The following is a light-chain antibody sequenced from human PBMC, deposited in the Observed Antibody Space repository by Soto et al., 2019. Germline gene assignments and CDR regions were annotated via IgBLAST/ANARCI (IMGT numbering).Light chain of an antibody. CDR2: GAS. Sequence: EIVMTQSPATLSVSPGERATLSCRASQSLSSNLAWYQQTPGQAPRLLIYGASTRATGIPARFSGSGSGTEFTLTISSLQAEDFAIYFCQQYSVWPLEFGHGTKVEI. CDR3: QQYSVWPLE. V-gene: IGKV3-15*01. CDR1: QSLSSN. J-gene: IGKJ1*01.